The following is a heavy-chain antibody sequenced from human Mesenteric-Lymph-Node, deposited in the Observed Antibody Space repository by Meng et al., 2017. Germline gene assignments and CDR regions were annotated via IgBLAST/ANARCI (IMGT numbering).Heavy chain of an antibody. Sequence: EGQLVETGGGLFQPGGSLRLSWVVSGFTVSGNYMNWVRLAPGKGLEWVSVIYSGGSTYYADSVKGRFTISRDNFKNTVYLQMNSLRAEDTAVYYCARSGLHGTFDYWGQGTLVTVSS. CDR3: ARSGLHGTFDY. V-gene: IGHV3-53*02. CDR1: GFTVSGNY. D-gene: IGHD5-24*01. J-gene: IGHJ4*02. CDR2: IYSGGST.